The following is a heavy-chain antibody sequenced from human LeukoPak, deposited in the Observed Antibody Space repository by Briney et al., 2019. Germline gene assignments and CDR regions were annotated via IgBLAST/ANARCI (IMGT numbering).Heavy chain of an antibody. CDR1: GGTFSSYA. J-gene: IGHJ6*03. CDR3: ARGDILTGYYKYYYDYYMDV. Sequence: ASVTVSCKASGGTFSSYAISWVRQAPGQGLEWMGGIIPIFGTANYAQKFQGKVTITTDESTSTAYMELSSLRSEDTAVYYCARGDILTGYYKYYYDYYMDVWGKGTTVTVSS. D-gene: IGHD3-9*01. V-gene: IGHV1-69*05. CDR2: IIPIFGTA.